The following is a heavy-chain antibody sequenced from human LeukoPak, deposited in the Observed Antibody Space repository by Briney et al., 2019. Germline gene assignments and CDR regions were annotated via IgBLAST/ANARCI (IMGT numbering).Heavy chain of an antibody. CDR3: ARVRVYGQPHNYYYDSDMDV. CDR1: GYTLTELS. CDR2: FDPEDGET. J-gene: IGHJ6*02. Sequence: GASVKVSCKVSGYTLTELSMHWVRQAPGKGLEWMGGFDPEDGETIYAQKFQGRVTMTEDTSTDTAYMELSSLTSEDTAVYYCARVRVYGQPHNYYYDSDMDVWGQGATVTVSS. D-gene: IGHD4-17*01. V-gene: IGHV1-24*01.